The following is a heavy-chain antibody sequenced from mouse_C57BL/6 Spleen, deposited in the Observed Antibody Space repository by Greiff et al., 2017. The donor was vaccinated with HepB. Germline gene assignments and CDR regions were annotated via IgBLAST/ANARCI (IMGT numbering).Heavy chain of an antibody. V-gene: IGHV1-80*01. J-gene: IGHJ4*01. CDR2: IYPGDGDT. CDR3: ARTTNWDPYAMDY. Sequence: VQLQQSGAELVKPGASVKISCKASGYAFSSYWMNWVKQRPGKGLEWIGQIYPGDGDTNYNGKFKGKATLTADKSSSTAYMQLSSLTSEDSAVYFCARTTNWDPYAMDYWGQGTSVTVSS. D-gene: IGHD4-1*01. CDR1: GYAFSSYW.